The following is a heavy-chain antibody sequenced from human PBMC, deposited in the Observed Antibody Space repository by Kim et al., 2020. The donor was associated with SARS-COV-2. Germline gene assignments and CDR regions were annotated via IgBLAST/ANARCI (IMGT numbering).Heavy chain of an antibody. CDR2: ISWNSGSI. CDR3: AKGWEWQLVQHGMDV. Sequence: GGSLRLSCAASGFTFDDYAMHWVRQAPGKGLEWVSGISWNSGSIGYADSVKGRFTISRDNAKNSLYLQMNSLRAEDTALYYCAKGWEWQLVQHGMDVWG. V-gene: IGHV3-9*01. CDR1: GFTFDDYA. J-gene: IGHJ6*02. D-gene: IGHD6-13*01.